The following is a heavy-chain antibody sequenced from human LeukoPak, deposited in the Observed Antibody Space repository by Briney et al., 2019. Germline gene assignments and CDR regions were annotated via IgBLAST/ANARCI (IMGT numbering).Heavy chain of an antibody. CDR3: AKEDLIVVVVAATRGAFDI. CDR1: GFTFSSYA. Sequence: GGSLRLTCAASGFTFSSYAMSWVRQAPGKGLEWVSAISGSGGSTYYADSVKGRFTISRDNSKNTLYLQMTSLRAEDTAVYYCAKEDLIVVVVAATRGAFDIWGQGTMVTVSS. CDR2: ISGSGGST. D-gene: IGHD2-15*01. J-gene: IGHJ3*02. V-gene: IGHV3-23*01.